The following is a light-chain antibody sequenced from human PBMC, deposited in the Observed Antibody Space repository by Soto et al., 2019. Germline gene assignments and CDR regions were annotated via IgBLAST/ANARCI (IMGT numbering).Light chain of an antibody. Sequence: DIQMTQSPSSLSASVGDRFTVTCQASQDITNYLNWYQQKPGKAPKLLIYDASNLETGVPSRFSGSGSGTDFTFTITSLQPEDIAIYYCQQYDNLPFTFGPGTKVDIK. J-gene: IGKJ3*01. CDR3: QQYDNLPFT. CDR1: QDITNY. CDR2: DAS. V-gene: IGKV1-33*01.